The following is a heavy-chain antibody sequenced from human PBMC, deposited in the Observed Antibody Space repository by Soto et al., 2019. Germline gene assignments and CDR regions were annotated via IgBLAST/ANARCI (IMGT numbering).Heavy chain of an antibody. V-gene: IGHV4-39*01. D-gene: IGHD3-22*01. J-gene: IGHJ4*02. CDR1: GRSIRGNIYY. CDR3: ARQHYYDSSGYYTWN. CDR2: VHYSGST. Sequence: SETLSLTCSVSGRSIRGNIYYWGCIRQPPGKGLEWIATVHYSGSTYYTPSLKNRVTISADTSNNQFSLRLNSVTAADTAVYYSARQHYYDSSGYYTWNWGQGTLVTVS.